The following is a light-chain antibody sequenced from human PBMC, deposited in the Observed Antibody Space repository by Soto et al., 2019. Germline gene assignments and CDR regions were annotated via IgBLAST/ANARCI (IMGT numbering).Light chain of an antibody. CDR2: AAS. Sequence: AIQITQSPSSLSASVGDRVTITCRASQGIRNYLGWYQQKPGKAPKLLIYAASSLQSGVPSRFSGSGSGTDFTLTISSLQPEDFATYYCLQDYNYPYTFGQGTKVDIK. J-gene: IGKJ2*01. CDR1: QGIRNY. V-gene: IGKV1-6*01. CDR3: LQDYNYPYT.